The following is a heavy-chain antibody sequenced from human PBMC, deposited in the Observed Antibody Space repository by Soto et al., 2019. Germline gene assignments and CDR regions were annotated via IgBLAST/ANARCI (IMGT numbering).Heavy chain of an antibody. CDR3: AKEITVAGDFDY. CDR1: GFTFSSYG. CDR2: ISNDGSKE. V-gene: IGHV3-30*18. J-gene: IGHJ4*01. D-gene: IGHD6-19*01. Sequence: PGGSLRLSCVASGFTFSSYGIHWVRQAPGKGLEWVAVISNDGSKEYYADSVKGRFTISRDNSKNTLYLQMDSLRPEDTAVYYCAKEITVAGDFDYWGRGTLVTVSS.